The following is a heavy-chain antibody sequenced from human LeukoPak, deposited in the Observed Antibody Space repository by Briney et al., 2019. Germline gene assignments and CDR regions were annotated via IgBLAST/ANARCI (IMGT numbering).Heavy chain of an antibody. V-gene: IGHV3-23*01. CDR3: ARAPGSYYFDY. CDR1: GFTFSNYA. J-gene: IGHJ4*02. D-gene: IGHD3-10*01. CDR2: ISGSGDST. Sequence: GGSLRLSCAASGFTFSNYAMRWVRQAPGKGLEWVSAISGSGDSTYYADSVRGRFTISRDNSKNTLYLQMNSLRAEDTAVYYCARAPGSYYFDYWGQGTLVTVSS.